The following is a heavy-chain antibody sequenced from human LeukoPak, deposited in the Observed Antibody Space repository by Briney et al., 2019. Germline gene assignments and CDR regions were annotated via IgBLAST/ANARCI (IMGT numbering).Heavy chain of an antibody. CDR1: GFTFSSYA. CDR2: IGGTGVRT. J-gene: IGHJ4*02. CDR3: AKTLGYCSGGSCYSGVIDY. Sequence: GGSLRLSCASSGFTFSSYAMSWVRQAPGKGLEWVSTIGGTGVRTYYADSVKGRFTISRDNSKNTPYLQINSLRAEDTAVYFCAKTLGYCSGGSCYSGVIDYWGQGTLVTVSS. D-gene: IGHD2-15*01. V-gene: IGHV3-23*01.